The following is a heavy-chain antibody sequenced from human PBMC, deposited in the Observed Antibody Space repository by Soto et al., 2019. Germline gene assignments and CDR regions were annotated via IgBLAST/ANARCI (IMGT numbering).Heavy chain of an antibody. CDR2: ISSSGDTI. CDR1: GFTFSSYS. D-gene: IGHD2-8*01. Sequence: PGGSLRLSCAASGFTFSSYSMSWVRQAPGKGLEWISYISSSGDTIYYRDSVRGRFTISRDNAENSVYLQMDSLRDEDTAIYYCARGRSNQYESSPPPKFDPWGRGTLVTVSS. V-gene: IGHV3-48*02. J-gene: IGHJ5*02. CDR3: ARGRSNQYESSPPPKFDP.